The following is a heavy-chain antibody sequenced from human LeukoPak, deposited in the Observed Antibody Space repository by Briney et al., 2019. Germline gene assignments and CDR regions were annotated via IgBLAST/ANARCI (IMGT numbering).Heavy chain of an antibody. V-gene: IGHV3-21*01. CDR2: ISSSSSYI. CDR3: AGDSSLWGDAFDI. Sequence: GGSLRLSCAASGFTFSSYSMNWVRQAPGKGLEWVSSISSSSSYIYYADSVKGRFTISRDNAKNSLYLQMNSLRAEDTAVYYCAGDSSLWGDAFDIWGQGTMVTVSS. D-gene: IGHD3-16*01. J-gene: IGHJ3*02. CDR1: GFTFSSYS.